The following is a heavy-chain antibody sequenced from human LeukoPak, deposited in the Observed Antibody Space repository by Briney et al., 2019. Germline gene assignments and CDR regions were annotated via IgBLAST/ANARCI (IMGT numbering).Heavy chain of an antibody. CDR3: ARDSPRVYYGSGSYYNALGY. CDR2: TNPSGGST. Sequence: ASVKVSCKASGYTFTSYYMHWVRQAPGQGLEWMGITNPSGGSTSYAQKFQGRVTMTRDTSTSTVYMELSSLRSEDTTVYYCARDSPRVYYGSGSYYNALGYWGQGTLVTVSS. D-gene: IGHD3-10*01. J-gene: IGHJ4*02. CDR1: GYTFTSYY. V-gene: IGHV1-46*01.